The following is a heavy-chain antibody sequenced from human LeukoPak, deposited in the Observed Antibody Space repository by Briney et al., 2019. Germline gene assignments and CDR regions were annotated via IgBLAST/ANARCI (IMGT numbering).Heavy chain of an antibody. D-gene: IGHD6-13*01. CDR1: GFTFGSYG. Sequence: GGSLRLSCAASGFTFGSYGMHWVRQAPGKGLEWVAVISYDGSNKYYADSVKGRFTISRDNSKNTLYLQMNSLRAEDTAVYYCAKDSSRGRFDPWGQGTLVTVSS. V-gene: IGHV3-30*18. CDR2: ISYDGSNK. CDR3: AKDSSRGRFDP. J-gene: IGHJ5*02.